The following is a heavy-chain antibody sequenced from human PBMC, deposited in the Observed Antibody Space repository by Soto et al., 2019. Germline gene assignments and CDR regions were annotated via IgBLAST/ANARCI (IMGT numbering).Heavy chain of an antibody. CDR2: ISAYNGNT. CDR3: ASRHYYDSSGYFDY. Sequence: QVQLVQSGAEVKKPGASVKVSCKASGYTFTSYGISWVRQAPGQGLEWMGWISAYNGNTNYAQKLQGRVTMTTDTSTSKAYMEVRSLRSDDTAVYYCASRHYYDSSGYFDYWGQGTLVTVSS. V-gene: IGHV1-18*01. D-gene: IGHD3-22*01. CDR1: GYTFTSYG. J-gene: IGHJ4*02.